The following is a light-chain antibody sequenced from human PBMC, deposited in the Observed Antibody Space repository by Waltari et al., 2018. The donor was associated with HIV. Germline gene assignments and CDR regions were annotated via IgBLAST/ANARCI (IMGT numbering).Light chain of an antibody. CDR2: SNH. V-gene: IGLV1-44*01. CDR3: ASWDDSLNVML. Sequence: QSVLTQPPSAPGTPGQRVTLPCSRGAPNIRRHSVRWYQQVPPTAPNLLIYSNHQRPSGVPERYSGSKSGTSASLAIYGLQSEDEADYYCASWDDSLNVMLFGGGTKLTV. CDR1: APNIRRHS. J-gene: IGLJ2*01.